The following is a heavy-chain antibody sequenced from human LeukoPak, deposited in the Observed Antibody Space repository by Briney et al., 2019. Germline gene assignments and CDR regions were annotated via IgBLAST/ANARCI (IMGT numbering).Heavy chain of an antibody. CDR1: GYTFTSYA. Sequence: ASVKVSCKASGYTFTSYAMHWVRQAPGQRLEWMVWINAGNGNTKYSQKFQGRVTITRDTSASTAYMELSGLRSEDTAVYYCARVTYGSGSSGGMDVWGKGTTVTVSS. D-gene: IGHD3-10*01. CDR3: ARVTYGSGSSGGMDV. V-gene: IGHV1-3*01. CDR2: INAGNGNT. J-gene: IGHJ6*04.